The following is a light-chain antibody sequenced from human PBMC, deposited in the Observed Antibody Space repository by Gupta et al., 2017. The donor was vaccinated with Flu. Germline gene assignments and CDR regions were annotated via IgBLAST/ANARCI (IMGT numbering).Light chain of an antibody. V-gene: IGKV3-20*01. CDR1: QRLDSRY. CDR3: QQDGGSTYT. Sequence: ATLSLSPGERVTLSCRASQRLDSRYSACYQQNPGQAPRLLIYGASSRATGLPDRFSGSASATYFTVTISILAPEDSAVYYCQQDGGSTYTFGQGTKLEIK. J-gene: IGKJ2*01. CDR2: GAS.